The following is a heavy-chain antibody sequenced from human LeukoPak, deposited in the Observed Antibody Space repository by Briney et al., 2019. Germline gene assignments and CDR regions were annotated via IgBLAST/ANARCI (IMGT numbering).Heavy chain of an antibody. J-gene: IGHJ4*02. D-gene: IGHD2-2*02. CDR3: AREYCSSTSCYKTFDY. CDR1: GYTFTGYY. CDR2: INPNSGGT. V-gene: IGHV1-2*06. Sequence: GGSVKVSCKASGYTFTGYYMHWVRQAPGQGLEWMGRINPNSGGTNYAQKFQGRVTMTRDTSISTAYMELSRLRSDDTAVYYCAREYCSSTSCYKTFDYWGQGTLVTVSS.